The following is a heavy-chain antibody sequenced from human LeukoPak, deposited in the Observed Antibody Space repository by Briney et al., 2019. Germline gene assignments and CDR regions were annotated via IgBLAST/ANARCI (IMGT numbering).Heavy chain of an antibody. D-gene: IGHD6-13*01. CDR3: AKDSRTTYDSSWLYYFDS. CDR2: IRGSGEST. Sequence: GGSLRLSCAASGFTFSSCWVSWVRQAPGKGLEWVSAIRGSGESTYNADSVKGRFTISRDNSKNTLYMQMNRLRAEDTAVYYCAKDSRTTYDSSWLYYFDSWGQGTLVTVSS. J-gene: IGHJ4*02. V-gene: IGHV3-23*01. CDR1: GFTFSSCW.